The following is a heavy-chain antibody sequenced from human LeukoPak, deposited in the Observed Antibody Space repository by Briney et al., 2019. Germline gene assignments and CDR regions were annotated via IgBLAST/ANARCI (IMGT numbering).Heavy chain of an antibody. V-gene: IGHV3-23*01. CDR3: AKVPFSVYYDSSGYYYYFDY. CDR2: ISGSGGST. J-gene: IGHJ4*02. CDR1: GFTFTSYA. D-gene: IGHD3-22*01. Sequence: GGSLRLSCAASGFTFTSYAMSWVRQAPGKGLKWVSGISGSGGSTYYADSVKGRFTISRDNSKNTLYLQMNSLRAEDTAVYYCAKVPFSVYYDSSGYYYYFDYWGQGTLVTVSS.